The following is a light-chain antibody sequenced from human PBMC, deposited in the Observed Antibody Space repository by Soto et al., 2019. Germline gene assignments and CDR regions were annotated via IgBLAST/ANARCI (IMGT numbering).Light chain of an antibody. CDR1: QTVSSY. Sequence: EKVLTQSPGTLSLSPGERATLSCRASQTVSSYLTWYQQRPGQAPRLLIYGASKRATGIPDRFSGSGSGTDFTLTISRLKPEDFALYYCQQYGTSPITFGQGTRLEIK. CDR3: QQYGTSPIT. J-gene: IGKJ5*01. V-gene: IGKV3-20*01. CDR2: GAS.